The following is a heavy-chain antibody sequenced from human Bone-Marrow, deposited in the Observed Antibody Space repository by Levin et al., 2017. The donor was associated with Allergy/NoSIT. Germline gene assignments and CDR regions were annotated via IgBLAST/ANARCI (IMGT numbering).Heavy chain of an antibody. J-gene: IGHJ4*02. D-gene: IGHD6-13*01. CDR2: MSYSGYT. CDR1: GDSVSSATYF. Sequence: SETLSLTCTVSGDSVSSATYFWSWIRQPPGRGLEWIGVMSYSGYTNYNPSLKSRVSISIDTSKNQFSLKLSSVTAADTAVDYCARRGRAADETTSFDYWGQGTLVTVFS. CDR3: ARRGRAADETTSFDY. V-gene: IGHV4-61*01.